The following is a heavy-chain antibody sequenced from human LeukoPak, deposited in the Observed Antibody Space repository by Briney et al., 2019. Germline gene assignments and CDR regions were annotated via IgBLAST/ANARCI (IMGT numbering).Heavy chain of an antibody. V-gene: IGHV4-59*08. Sequence: KPSETLSLTCTVSGGSISSYYWSWIRQPPGKGLEWIGYIYYSGSTNYNPSLKSRVTISVDTSKNQFSLKLSSVTAADTAVYYCARHRVVESSSWPPIYYYYGMDVWGQGTTVTVSS. CDR1: GGSISSYY. J-gene: IGHJ6*02. D-gene: IGHD6-13*01. CDR3: ARHRVVESSSWPPIYYYYGMDV. CDR2: IYYSGST.